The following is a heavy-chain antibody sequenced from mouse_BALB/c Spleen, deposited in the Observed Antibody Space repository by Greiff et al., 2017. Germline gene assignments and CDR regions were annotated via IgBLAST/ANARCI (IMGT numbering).Heavy chain of an antibody. V-gene: IGHV5-4*02. CDR1: GFTFSDYY. J-gene: IGHJ4*01. CDR3: AKPDSSVYAMDY. CDR2: ISDGGSYT. D-gene: IGHD3-2*01. Sequence: EVKLMESGGGLVKPGGSLKLSCAASGFTFSDYYMYWVRQTPEKRLEWVATISDGGSYTYYPDSVKGRFTISRDNAKNNLYLQMSSLKSDDTATYYCAKPDSSVYAMDYWGQGTSVTVSS.